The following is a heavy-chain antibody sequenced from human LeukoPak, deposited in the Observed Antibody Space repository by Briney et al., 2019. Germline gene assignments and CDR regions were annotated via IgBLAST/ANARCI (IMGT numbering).Heavy chain of an antibody. CDR2: ISGSGGST. J-gene: IGHJ4*02. V-gene: IGHV3-23*01. Sequence: GGYLSLSCAASGFTFSSYAMSWVRQAPGKGLEWVSAISGSGGSTYYADSVKGRFTSSRDNSKNTLYLQMNSLGAEDTAVYYCVKDPRDRSGSYRVFDYWGQGTLVTVSS. CDR3: VKDPRDRSGSYRVFDY. D-gene: IGHD1-26*01. CDR1: GFTFSSYA.